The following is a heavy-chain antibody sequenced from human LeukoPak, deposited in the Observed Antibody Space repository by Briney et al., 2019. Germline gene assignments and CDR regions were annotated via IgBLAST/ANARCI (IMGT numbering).Heavy chain of an antibody. V-gene: IGHV3-23*01. CDR2: ISGGGDTT. J-gene: IGHJ2*01. CDR1: GFTFSNYA. D-gene: IGHD5-12*01. Sequence: GGSLRLSCAVPGFTFSNYAMSWVRQAPGKGLEWVAGISGGGDTTYHADSVKGRLTISRDNSKTTLYLQIDSLRAEDTAVYYCVKTFSGYAGLWGYFDLWGRGTLVTVSS. CDR3: VKTFSGYAGLWGYFDL.